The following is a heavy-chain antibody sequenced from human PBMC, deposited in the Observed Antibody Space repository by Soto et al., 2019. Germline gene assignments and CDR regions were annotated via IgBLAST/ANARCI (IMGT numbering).Heavy chain of an antibody. CDR2: IYYSGST. J-gene: IGHJ5*02. V-gene: IGHV4-30-4*01. CDR3: LREGGVNWFDP. CDR1: GGSISSGDYY. Sequence: SETLSLTCTVSGGSISSGDYYWSWIRQPPGKGLEWIGYIYYSGSTFYNPSLKNRVAISLDTSKIQFSLKLSSVTAADTAVYYCLREGGVNWFDPWGQGNLGTVSS. D-gene: IGHD3-16*01.